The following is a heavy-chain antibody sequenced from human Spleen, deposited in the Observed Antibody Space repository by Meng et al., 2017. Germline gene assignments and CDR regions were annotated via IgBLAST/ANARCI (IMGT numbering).Heavy chain of an antibody. CDR2: IYYSGST. V-gene: IGHV4-31*01. CDR3: ARVTTVTQYFDY. D-gene: IGHD4-17*01. CDR1: GGSISSGGYC. J-gene: IGHJ4*02. Sequence: QVQLQESGPGLVKPPQTLSLTCTVSGGSISSGGYCWSWIRQHPGKGLEWIGYIYYSGSTYYNPSLKSLVTISVDTSKNQFSLKLSSVTAADTAVYYCARVTTVTQYFDYWGQGTLVTVSS.